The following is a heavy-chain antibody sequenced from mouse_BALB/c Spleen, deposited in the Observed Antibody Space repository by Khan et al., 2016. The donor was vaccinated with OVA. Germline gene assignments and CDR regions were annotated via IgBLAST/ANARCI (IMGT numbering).Heavy chain of an antibody. CDR1: GYSITSDYA. J-gene: IGHJ2*01. Sequence: EVQLQESGPGLVKPSQSLSLTCTVTGYSITSDYAWNWIRQFPGNKLEWMGYISYSGRTSYNPSLKSRISITRDTSKNQFFLQLNSVTTADTSTYYCASSVTITTLVATDFDYWGQGTTLTVSS. CDR3: ASSVTITTLVATDFDY. CDR2: ISYSGRT. V-gene: IGHV3-2*02. D-gene: IGHD1-1*01.